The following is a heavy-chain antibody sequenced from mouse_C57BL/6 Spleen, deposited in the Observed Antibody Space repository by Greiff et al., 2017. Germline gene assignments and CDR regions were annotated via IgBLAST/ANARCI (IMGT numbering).Heavy chain of an antibody. CDR1: GFTFSDFY. CDR3: ARDAWGGYYWYFDV. CDR2: GRKQANDYTT. V-gene: IGHV7-1*01. J-gene: IGHJ1*03. Sequence: VKLMESGGGLVQSGRSLRLSCATSGFTFSDFYMEWVRQAPGKGRAWIAAGRKQANDYTTEYSASVKGRFIVSRDTSQSILYLQMNALRAEDTAIYYCARDAWGGYYWYFDVWGTGTTVTVSS.